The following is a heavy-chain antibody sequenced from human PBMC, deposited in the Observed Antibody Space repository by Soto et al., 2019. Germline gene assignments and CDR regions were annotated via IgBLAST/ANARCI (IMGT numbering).Heavy chain of an antibody. CDR3: ERDYYYSSGYYGY. CDR1: GFTFSSYW. CDR2: IKQDGSEK. V-gene: IGHV3-7*01. Sequence: GGSLRLSCAASGFTFSSYWMSWVRQAPGKGLEWVANIKQDGSEKYYVDSVKGRFTISRDNAKNSLYLQMNSLRAEDTAVYYSERDYYYSSGYYGYWGQGTLVTVSS. J-gene: IGHJ4*02. D-gene: IGHD3-22*01.